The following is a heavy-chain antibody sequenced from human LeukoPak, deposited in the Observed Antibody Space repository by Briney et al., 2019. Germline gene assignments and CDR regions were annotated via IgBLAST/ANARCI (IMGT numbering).Heavy chain of an antibody. Sequence: GRSLRLSCAASGFTFDDFAMHWVRQVPGKGLEWVSGISWNSGSIGNADSVKGRFTIFRDNAKNSLYLQMNSLRAEDTALYYCAKDMAPRCSSISCYVWGLDNWGQGTQVTVSS. CDR1: GFTFDDFA. CDR2: ISWNSGSI. CDR3: AKDMAPRCSSISCYVWGLDN. J-gene: IGHJ4*02. V-gene: IGHV3-9*01. D-gene: IGHD2-2*01.